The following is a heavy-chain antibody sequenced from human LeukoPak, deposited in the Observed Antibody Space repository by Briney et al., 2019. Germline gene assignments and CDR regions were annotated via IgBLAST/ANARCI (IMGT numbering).Heavy chain of an antibody. CDR3: ARERTQLMYDILTSRYYGMDV. D-gene: IGHD3-9*01. Sequence: ASVKVSCKASGYTFTSYAMHWVRQAPGQGLEWMGWINPNSGGTNYAQKFQGWVTMTRDTSISTAYMELSRLRSDDTAVYYCARERTQLMYDILTSRYYGMDVWGQGTTVTVSS. CDR1: GYTFTSYA. CDR2: INPNSGGT. J-gene: IGHJ6*02. V-gene: IGHV1-2*04.